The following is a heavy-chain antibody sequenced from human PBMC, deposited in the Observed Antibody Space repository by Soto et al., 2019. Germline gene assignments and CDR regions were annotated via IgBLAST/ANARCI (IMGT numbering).Heavy chain of an antibody. CDR3: TSYGPTGYSSSSPSFDI. D-gene: IGHD6-6*01. V-gene: IGHV3-73*01. Sequence: GGSLXLSCAASGFXFCGSAMHWVRQASGKGLEWVGRIRSKANSYATAYAASVKGRFTISRDDSKNTAYLQMNSLKTEDTAVYYCTSYGPTGYSSSSPSFDIWGQGKMVTVSS. CDR2: IRSKANSYAT. J-gene: IGHJ3*02. CDR1: GFXFCGSA.